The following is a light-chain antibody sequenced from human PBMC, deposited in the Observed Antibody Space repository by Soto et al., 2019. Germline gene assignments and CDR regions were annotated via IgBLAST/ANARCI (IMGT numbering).Light chain of an antibody. CDR1: QSVSSN. V-gene: IGKV3-15*01. Sequence: EIVMTQSPATLSVSPGERATLSCRASQSVSSNLAWYQQKPGQAPRLLIYGASTRATGIPARFSGSWSGTEFTLTLSSLQSEDFAVYYCQQYNNWPPYTFGQGTKLEIK. CDR3: QQYNNWPPYT. J-gene: IGKJ2*01. CDR2: GAS.